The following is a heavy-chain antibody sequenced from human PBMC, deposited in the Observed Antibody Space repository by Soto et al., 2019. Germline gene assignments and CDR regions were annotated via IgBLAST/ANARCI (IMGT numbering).Heavy chain of an antibody. CDR1: GYTFTSYH. J-gene: IGHJ4*02. V-gene: IGHV1-18*01. D-gene: IGHD6-19*01. CDR2: ISAYNGNT. CDR3: ARRTSSARYCRDY. Sequence: ASVKVSCKASGYTFTSYHITWVRQAPGQGLEWMGWISAYNGNTNYAQNFQGRVSMTTDSSTTTAYMELRNLRSDDTAVYYCARRTSSARYCRDYWGMGTLVTVSS.